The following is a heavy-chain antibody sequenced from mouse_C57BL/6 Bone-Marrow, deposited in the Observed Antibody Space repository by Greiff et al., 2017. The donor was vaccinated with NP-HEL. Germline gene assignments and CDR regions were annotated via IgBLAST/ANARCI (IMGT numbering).Heavy chain of an antibody. Sequence: VQVVESGAELARPGASVKLSCKASGYTFTSYGISWVKQRTGQGLEWIGEIYPRSGNTYYIEKFKGKATLTADKSSSTAYMKLRSMTSEDSTVYFGAREGLYGGSPYYFDYWGQGTTLTVSS. CDR1: GYTFTSYG. V-gene: IGHV1-81*01. CDR3: AREGLYGGSPYYFDY. D-gene: IGHD1-1*01. CDR2: IYPRSGNT. J-gene: IGHJ2*01.